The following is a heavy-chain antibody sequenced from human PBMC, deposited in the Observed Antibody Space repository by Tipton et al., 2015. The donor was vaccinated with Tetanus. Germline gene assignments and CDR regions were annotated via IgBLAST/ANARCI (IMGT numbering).Heavy chain of an antibody. Sequence: LRLSCEASGFAFSDYYMAWIRQPPGKGLEWIAFIHHSGLAFSKPSLKSRVSISIDTSQNQFSLRLTSVTAADTAVYFCARNVYTVTNDAFDIWGHGTLVNVSS. D-gene: IGHD4-11*01. CDR1: GFAFSDYY. CDR2: IHHSGLA. V-gene: IGHV4-30-4*08. J-gene: IGHJ3*02. CDR3: ARNVYTVTNDAFDI.